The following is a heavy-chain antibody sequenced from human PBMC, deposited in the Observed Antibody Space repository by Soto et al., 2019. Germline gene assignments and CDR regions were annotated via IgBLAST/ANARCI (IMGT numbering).Heavy chain of an antibody. D-gene: IGHD2-15*01. Sequence: QVQLQESGPGLVKPSQTLSLTCTVSGGSISSGGYYWSWIRQHPGKGLEWIGYIYYSGSTYYNPSLKSRVTISVDTSKNQFSLKLSSVTAADTAVYYCARAGSGLVAAGWYFDLWGRDTLVTVSS. CDR2: IYYSGST. J-gene: IGHJ2*01. CDR3: ARAGSGLVAAGWYFDL. V-gene: IGHV4-31*03. CDR1: GGSISSGGYY.